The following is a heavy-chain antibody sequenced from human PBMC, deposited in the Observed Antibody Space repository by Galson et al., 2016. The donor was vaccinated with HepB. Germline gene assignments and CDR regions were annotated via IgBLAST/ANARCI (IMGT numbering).Heavy chain of an antibody. CDR1: GFTFSNYA. CDR2: IWYDGSSK. CDR3: AKVATPNRNYENWFDS. V-gene: IGHV3-33*06. Sequence: SLRLSCAASGFTFSNYAMHWVQKAPGKGLEWVAVIWYDGSSKYYIDSVKGRFTISRDNSKNTLNLQMSSLRAEDTAVYYCAKVATPNRNYENWFDSWGQGTLVTVSS. J-gene: IGHJ5*01. D-gene: IGHD4-11*01.